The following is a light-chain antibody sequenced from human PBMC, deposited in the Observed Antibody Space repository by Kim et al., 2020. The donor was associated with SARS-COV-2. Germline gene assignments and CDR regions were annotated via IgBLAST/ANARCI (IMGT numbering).Light chain of an antibody. CDR3: QQYYSTPRT. CDR2: WAS. V-gene: IGKV4-1*01. J-gene: IGKJ2*01. CDR1: QSVLYSSNNKNY. Sequence: RATINCKASQSVLYSSNNKNYLAWYQQKPGQPPKLLIYWASTRESGVPDRFSGSGSVTDFTLTISSLQAEDVAVYYCQQYYSTPRTFGQRTKLAI.